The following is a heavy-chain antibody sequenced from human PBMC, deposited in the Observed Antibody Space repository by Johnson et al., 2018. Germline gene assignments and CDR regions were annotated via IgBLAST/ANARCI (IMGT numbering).Heavy chain of an antibody. D-gene: IGHD6-19*01. J-gene: IGHJ1*01. CDR3: ARDQGPGQWLVRGPVYFQH. V-gene: IGHV1-8*01. CDR1: GNTFTNYD. Sequence: QVQLVQSGAEVKKPGASVKVSCKASGNTFTNYDINWVRQATGQGLEWMGWMNPNSSNTDYQQNLHGRVAMSRNTSISTAYMELSSLRAEDMAVYYCARDQGPGQWLVRGPVYFQHWGQGTLVTVSS. CDR2: MNPNSSNT.